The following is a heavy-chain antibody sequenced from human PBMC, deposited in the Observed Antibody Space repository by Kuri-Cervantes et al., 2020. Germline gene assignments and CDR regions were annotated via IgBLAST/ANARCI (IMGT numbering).Heavy chain of an antibody. CDR3: ARLSWGEVFFDY. V-gene: IGHV4-39*01. J-gene: IGHJ4*02. CDR2: IYYSGST. Sequence: SETLSLTCTVSGGSISSGSYYWSWIRQPAGKGLEWIGRIYYSGSTYYNPSLKSRVTISVDTSKNQFSLKLSSVTAADTAVYYCARLSWGEVFFDYWGQGTLVTVSS. CDR1: GGSISSGSYY. D-gene: IGHD7-27*01.